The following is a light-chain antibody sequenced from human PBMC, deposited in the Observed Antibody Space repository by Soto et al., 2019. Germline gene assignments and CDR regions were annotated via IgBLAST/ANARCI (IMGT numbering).Light chain of an antibody. V-gene: IGKV1-5*03. J-gene: IGKJ1*01. Sequence: DIQMTQSPSTLSGSVGDRVTITCRPSQTISSWLAWYQQKPGKAPKPLIYKASTLQRGVPSRSSGRGSRTEYTLTISSLKPDDFATYYCQHYTSYPWTFGQETEMEI. CDR3: QHYTSYPWT. CDR1: QTISSW. CDR2: KAS.